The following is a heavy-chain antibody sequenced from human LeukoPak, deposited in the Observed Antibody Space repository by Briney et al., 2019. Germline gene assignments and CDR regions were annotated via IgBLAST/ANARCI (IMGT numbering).Heavy chain of an antibody. CDR1: DFSFTYYA. D-gene: IGHD3-10*01. CDR3: AKDRDPYDYGSGSYYNGVFDY. Sequence: LGGSLRLSCAASDFSFTYYAMSWVRQAPGKGLELVSAFSNRGGTTYYADSVKGRFTISRDNSKNTLYLQMNSLRAADTAVYYCAKDRDPYDYGSGSYYNGVFDYWGQGTLVTVSS. CDR2: FSNRGGTT. V-gene: IGHV3-23*01. J-gene: IGHJ4*02.